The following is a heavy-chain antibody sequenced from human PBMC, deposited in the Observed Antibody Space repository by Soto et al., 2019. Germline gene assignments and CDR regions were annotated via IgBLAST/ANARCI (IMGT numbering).Heavy chain of an antibody. CDR1: GYTFTSYG. CDR3: ARDHRLVPAAAAAF. Sequence: VQLVQSGAEVKKPGASVKVSCKASGYTFTSYGITWVRQAPGQGLEWMGWISPYTGNTNYAQKLQGRVTMTTDTSTSTAYLELTSLRSDDTAVYYCARDHRLVPAAAAAFWGQGTLVTVSS. CDR2: ISPYTGNT. D-gene: IGHD2-2*01. V-gene: IGHV1-18*01. J-gene: IGHJ4*02.